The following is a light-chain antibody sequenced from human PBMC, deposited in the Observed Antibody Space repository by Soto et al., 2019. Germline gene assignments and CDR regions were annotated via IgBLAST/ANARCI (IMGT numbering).Light chain of an antibody. CDR3: QQYGSSPIT. CDR2: GAS. J-gene: IGKJ5*01. CDR1: QSLSSSF. Sequence: EIVLTQSPGTLSLSPVQRATLSCRASQSLSSSFLAWYQQKPGQAPRLLIYGASSRATGIPDRFSGSGSGTDFTLTISRLEPEDFAVYYCQQYGSSPITFGQGTRLGL. V-gene: IGKV3-20*01.